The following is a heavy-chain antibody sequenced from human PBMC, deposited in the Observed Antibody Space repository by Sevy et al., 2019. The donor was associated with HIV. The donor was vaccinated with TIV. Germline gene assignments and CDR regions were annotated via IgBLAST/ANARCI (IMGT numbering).Heavy chain of an antibody. V-gene: IGHV4-39*01. CDR3: ARHRFAISYSAFDY. CDR2: IFNSGIT. Sequence: SETLSLTCTVSGGSISTSDFYWGWIRQSPGKGLEWIGSIFNSGITYYNPSLKSRVTISVDTSKNQFSLRVNSVTAADTAVYYCARHRFAISYSAFDYWGQGALVTVSS. J-gene: IGHJ4*02. D-gene: IGHD2-21*01. CDR1: GGSISTSDFY.